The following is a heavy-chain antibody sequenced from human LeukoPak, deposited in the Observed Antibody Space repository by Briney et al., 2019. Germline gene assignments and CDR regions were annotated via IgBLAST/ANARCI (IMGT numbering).Heavy chain of an antibody. D-gene: IGHD3-22*01. V-gene: IGHV3-33*01. CDR2: IWYDGSNK. J-gene: IGHJ3*02. CDR1: GFTFSSYG. CDR3: ARSRSYYYDSSGSGGNAFDI. Sequence: GGSLRLSCAASGFTFSSYGMHWVRQAPGKGLEWVAVIWYDGSNKYYADSVKGRFTISRDNSKKTLYLQMNSLRAEDTAVYYCARSRSYYYDSSGSGGNAFDIWGQGTMVTVSS.